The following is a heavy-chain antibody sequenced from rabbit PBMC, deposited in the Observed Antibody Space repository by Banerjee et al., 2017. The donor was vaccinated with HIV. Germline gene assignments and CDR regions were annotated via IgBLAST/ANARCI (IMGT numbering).Heavy chain of an antibody. Sequence: QEQLEESGGDLVKPEGSLTLTCTASGFSFSNKCVMCWVRQAPGKGLEWIACINTSSGNTVYASWAKGRFTISKTSSTTVTLQMTSLTAADTATYFCAIFGDASSSGHNLWGPGTLVTVS. D-gene: IGHD1-1*01. CDR3: AIFGDASSSGHNL. J-gene: IGHJ4*01. CDR2: INTSSGNT. V-gene: IGHV1S45*01. CDR1: GFSFSNKCV.